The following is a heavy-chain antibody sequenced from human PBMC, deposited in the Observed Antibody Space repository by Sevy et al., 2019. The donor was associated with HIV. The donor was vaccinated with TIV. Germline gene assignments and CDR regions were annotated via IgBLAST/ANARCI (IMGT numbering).Heavy chain of an antibody. CDR2: IYPDDADT. CDR1: GCSFTTYW. J-gene: IGHJ4*02. CDR3: ARLEQRHCNGAHCYPFDY. Sequence: GESLKISCEGSGCSFTTYWIGWVRQMPGKDLEWMGVIYPDDADTRYNPSFPGQVTISADKSINTAYLEWSSLKASDTAIYYCARLEQRHCNGAHCYPFDYWGQGSLVTVSS. V-gene: IGHV5-51*01. D-gene: IGHD2-21*01.